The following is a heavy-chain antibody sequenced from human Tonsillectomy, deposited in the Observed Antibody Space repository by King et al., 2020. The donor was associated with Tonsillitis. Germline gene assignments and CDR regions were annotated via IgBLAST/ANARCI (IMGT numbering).Heavy chain of an antibody. CDR3: ARDGYRAGH. Sequence: QLVQSGAEVKKPGSSVKVSCKASGGNFSSYAIRWVRQAPGQGLEWMGGIISSFGIANYAQKFQDRVTITADESTSTVYMELSSLRSDDTAVYYCARDGYRAGHWGQGTLVTVSS. CDR1: GGNFSSYA. J-gene: IGHJ4*02. CDR2: IISSFGIA. D-gene: IGHD5-18*01. V-gene: IGHV1-69*12.